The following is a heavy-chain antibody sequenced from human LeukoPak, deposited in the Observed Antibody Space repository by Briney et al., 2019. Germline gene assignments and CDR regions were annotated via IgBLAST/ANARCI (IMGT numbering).Heavy chain of an antibody. CDR2: IDPSDSYT. V-gene: IGHV5-10-1*01. J-gene: IGHJ4*02. CDR1: GYNFTNYW. D-gene: IGHD1-26*01. Sequence: GESLKISCKGSGYNFTNYWITWVRQMPGKGLEWMGRIDPSDSYTKYSPSFQGHVTISTDRSISTGFLQWSSLKASDTAMYYCARQGGIVGATPLDYWGQGTLVTVSS. CDR3: ARQGGIVGATPLDY.